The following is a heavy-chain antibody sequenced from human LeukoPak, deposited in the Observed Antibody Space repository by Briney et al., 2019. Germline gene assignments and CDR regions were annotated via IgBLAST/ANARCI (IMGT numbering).Heavy chain of an antibody. J-gene: IGHJ6*02. Sequence: SVKVSCKASGGTFSSYAISWVRQAPGQGLEWMGRIIPILGIANYAQKFQGRVTITADKSTSTAYMELSSLRAEDTAVYYCCELAGPGGYGMDVWGQGTTVTVSS. D-gene: IGHD6-13*01. CDR3: CELAGPGGYGMDV. CDR1: GGTFSSYA. CDR2: IIPILGIA. V-gene: IGHV1-69*04.